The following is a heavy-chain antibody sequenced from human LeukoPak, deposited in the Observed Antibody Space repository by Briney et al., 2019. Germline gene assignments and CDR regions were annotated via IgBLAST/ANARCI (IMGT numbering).Heavy chain of an antibody. J-gene: IGHJ3*02. CDR3: ARERYYYDSSGYRASAFDI. Sequence: GGSLRLSCAASGFTFSSYEMNWVRQAPGKGLEWVSSISSGSSYIYYADSVKGRFTISRDNAKNSLYLQMNSLRAEDTAVYYCARERYYYDSSGYRASAFDIWGQGTMVTVSS. V-gene: IGHV3-21*01. CDR1: GFTFSSYE. D-gene: IGHD3-22*01. CDR2: ISSGSSYI.